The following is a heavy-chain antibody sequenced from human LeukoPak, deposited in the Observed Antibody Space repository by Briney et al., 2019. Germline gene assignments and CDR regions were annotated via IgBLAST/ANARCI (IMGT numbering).Heavy chain of an antibody. Sequence: GGFLRLSCSASGFTFSNYAMNWVRQAPGKGLEWVSGISASGGSTYYADPVKGRFTISRDNSKNTPYLQMNSLQAEDTAVYYCAKVVGRVIYDYLHYWGQGTLVTVSS. CDR3: AKVVGRVIYDYLHY. D-gene: IGHD3-10*01. CDR1: GFTFSNYA. CDR2: ISASGGST. J-gene: IGHJ4*02. V-gene: IGHV3-23*01.